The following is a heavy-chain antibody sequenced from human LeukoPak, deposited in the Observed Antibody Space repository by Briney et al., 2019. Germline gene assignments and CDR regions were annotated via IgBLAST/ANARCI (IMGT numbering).Heavy chain of an antibody. Sequence: ASVKVSCTASGYTFTGFYMHWVRQAPGQGLEWMGIINPSGGSTTYAQKFQGRVTVTRDTSTSAVYMELSSLRSEDTAVYYCARSTVQLWIDYWGQGTLVTVSS. CDR1: GYTFTGFY. V-gene: IGHV1-46*01. CDR2: INPSGGST. J-gene: IGHJ4*02. CDR3: ARSTVQLWIDY. D-gene: IGHD1-1*01.